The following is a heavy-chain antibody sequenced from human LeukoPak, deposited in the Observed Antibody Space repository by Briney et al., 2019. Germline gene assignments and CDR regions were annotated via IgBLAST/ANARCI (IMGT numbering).Heavy chain of an antibody. Sequence: SETLSLTCAVYGGSFSGYYWSWIRQPPGKGLEWIGEINHSGSTNYNPSLKSRVTISVDTSKNQFSLKLSSVTAADTAVYYCARGVGASLSGNWFDPWGQGTLVTVSS. J-gene: IGHJ5*02. CDR3: ARGVGASLSGNWFDP. D-gene: IGHD2-15*01. CDR2: INHSGST. CDR1: GGSFSGYY. V-gene: IGHV4-34*01.